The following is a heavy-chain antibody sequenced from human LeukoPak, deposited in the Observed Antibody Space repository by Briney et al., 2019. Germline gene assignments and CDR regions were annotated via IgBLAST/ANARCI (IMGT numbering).Heavy chain of an antibody. D-gene: IGHD3-10*01. CDR2: IRSKAYGGTT. V-gene: IGHV3-49*03. Sequence: GSLRLSCTASGFTFGDYAMSWFRQAPGKGLEWVGFIRSKAYGGTTEYAASVKGRFTISRDDPKSIAYLQMNSLKTEDTAVYYCTRDRRLLWFGEGDYWGQGTLVTVSS. CDR3: TRDRRLLWFGEGDY. J-gene: IGHJ4*02. CDR1: GFTFGDYA.